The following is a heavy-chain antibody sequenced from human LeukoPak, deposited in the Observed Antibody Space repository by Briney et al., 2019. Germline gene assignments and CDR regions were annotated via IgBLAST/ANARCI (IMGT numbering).Heavy chain of an antibody. Sequence: GGSLRLSCAASGFTFSSYAVYWVRQAPGRGLEWVSSNSGGSTYYADSVKGRFTISRDNSKNTLYLQMNSLRAEDTAVYYCTSGYHTDYWGQGTLVTVSS. CDR2: NSGGST. D-gene: IGHD3-3*01. V-gene: IGHV3-23*01. CDR3: TSGYHTDY. J-gene: IGHJ4*02. CDR1: GFTFSSYA.